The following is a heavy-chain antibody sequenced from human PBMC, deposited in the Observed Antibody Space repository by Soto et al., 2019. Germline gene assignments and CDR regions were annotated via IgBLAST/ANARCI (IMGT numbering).Heavy chain of an antibody. CDR3: AKASITYYYGSGSSSDY. J-gene: IGHJ4*02. D-gene: IGHD3-10*01. CDR1: GFTFSSYA. CDR2: ISGSGGST. Sequence: GGSLRLSCAASGFTFSSYAMSWVRQAPGKGLEWVSAISGSGGSTYYADSVKGRFTISRDNSKNTLYLQMNSLRAEDTDVYYCAKASITYYYGSGSSSDYWGQGTLVTVSS. V-gene: IGHV3-23*01.